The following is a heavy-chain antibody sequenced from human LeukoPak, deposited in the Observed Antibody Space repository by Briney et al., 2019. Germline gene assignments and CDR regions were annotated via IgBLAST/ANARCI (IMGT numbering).Heavy chain of an antibody. V-gene: IGHV3-23*01. CDR1: GFTFSSYG. CDR2: ISGSGGST. D-gene: IGHD2-2*01. Sequence: GGSLRLSCAASGFTFSSYGMSWVRQAPGKGLEWVSAISGSGGSTYYADSVKGRFTISRDNSKSTVYLQMNSLRAEDTAVYYCAKDRHAPGRYCSSTTCFPFDSWGQGTLVTVSS. J-gene: IGHJ5*01. CDR3: AKDRHAPGRYCSSTTCFPFDS.